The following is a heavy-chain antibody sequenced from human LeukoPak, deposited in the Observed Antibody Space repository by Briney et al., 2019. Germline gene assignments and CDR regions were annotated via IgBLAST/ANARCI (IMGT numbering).Heavy chain of an antibody. J-gene: IGHJ4*02. CDR1: GGSISSGRYY. CDR2: IYYSGST. V-gene: IGHV4-31*03. CDR3: ARDLGRYFDY. Sequence: KPSETLSLTCTVSGGSISSGRYYWTWIRQHPGKGLEWIGYIYYSGSTFYNASLKSRVSISVDTSKNQFSLKVSSVTAADTAVYYCARDLGRYFDYWGQGTLVSVSS.